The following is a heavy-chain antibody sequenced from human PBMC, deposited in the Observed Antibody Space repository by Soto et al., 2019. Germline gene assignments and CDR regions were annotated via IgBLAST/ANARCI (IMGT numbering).Heavy chain of an antibody. CDR1: GLTFSDYD. Sequence: HPGGSLRLSCAASGLTFSDYDMSWIRQAPGKGLEWVANIKQDGSEKYYVDSVKGRFTISRDNAKNSLYLQMNSLRAEGTAVYYSARYLALLCFGESSSHYGMDVWGQGTTVTVSS. D-gene: IGHD3-10*01. J-gene: IGHJ6*02. CDR2: IKQDGSEK. CDR3: ARYLALLCFGESSSHYGMDV. V-gene: IGHV3-7*01.